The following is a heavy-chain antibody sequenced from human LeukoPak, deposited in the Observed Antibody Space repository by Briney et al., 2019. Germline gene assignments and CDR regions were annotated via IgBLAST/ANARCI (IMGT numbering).Heavy chain of an antibody. V-gene: IGHV5-51*01. D-gene: IGHD3-22*01. Sequence: KNGESLKISCKGSGYSFTSYWIGWVRQMPGKGLEWMGIIYPGDSDTRYSPSFQGQVTISADKSISTAYLQWSSLKASDTAMYYCARRSSSSGYYEVSDYWGQGTLVTVSS. CDR3: ARRSSSSGYYEVSDY. CDR1: GYSFTSYW. J-gene: IGHJ4*02. CDR2: IYPGDSDT.